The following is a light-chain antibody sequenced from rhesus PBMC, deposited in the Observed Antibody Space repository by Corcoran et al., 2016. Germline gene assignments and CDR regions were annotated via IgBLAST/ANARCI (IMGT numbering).Light chain of an antibody. CDR1: QGLSKY. J-gene: IGKJ2*01. V-gene: IGKV1-25*01. Sequence: DIQMTQSPSSLSASVGDTVTITCQASQGLSKYLAWYQQKPGKAPKLLIYDASTLQSGVPSRFSGSGSVTEITLTISSLQPEDFATYYCQQHNSYPYSFGHGTKVEIK. CDR3: QQHNSYPYS. CDR2: DAS.